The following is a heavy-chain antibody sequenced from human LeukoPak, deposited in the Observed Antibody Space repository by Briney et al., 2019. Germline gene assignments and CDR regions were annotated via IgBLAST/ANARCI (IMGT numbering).Heavy chain of an antibody. V-gene: IGHV3-64*01. CDR1: GFTFSSYA. J-gene: IGHJ6*03. CDR2: ISSNGGST. D-gene: IGHD3-16*02. CDR3: ARYRPYYYMDV. Sequence: GGSLRLSCAASGFTFSSYAMHWVRQAPGKGLEYVSAISSNGGSTYYANSVKGRFTISRDNSKNTLYLQMGSLRAEDMAVYYCARYRPYYYMDVWGKGTTVTISS.